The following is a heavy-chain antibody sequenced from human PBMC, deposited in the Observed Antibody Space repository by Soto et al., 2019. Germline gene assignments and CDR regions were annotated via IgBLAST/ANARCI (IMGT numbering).Heavy chain of an antibody. CDR1: GYTFTSYG. J-gene: IGHJ5*02. CDR3: ARALRYFDWPEFDP. Sequence: GASVKVSCKASGYTFTSYGISWVRQAPGQGLEWMGWISAYNGNTNYAQKLQGRVTMTTDTSTSTAYMELRSLRSDDTAVYYCARALRYFDWPEFDPWGQGTLVTVSS. D-gene: IGHD3-9*01. CDR2: ISAYNGNT. V-gene: IGHV1-18*01.